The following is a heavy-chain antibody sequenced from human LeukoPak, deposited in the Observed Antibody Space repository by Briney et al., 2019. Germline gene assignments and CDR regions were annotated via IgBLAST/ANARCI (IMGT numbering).Heavy chain of an antibody. V-gene: IGHV4-59*12. D-gene: IGHD1-26*01. CDR2: IYYSGST. J-gene: IGHJ4*02. Sequence: TSETLSLTCTVSGGSISSYYWSWIRQPPGKGLEWIGYIYYSGSTNYNPSLKSRVTISVDTSKNQFSLKLSSVTAADTAVYYCARVAGAHSPGGYWGQGTLVTVSS. CDR1: GGSISSYY. CDR3: ARVAGAHSPGGY.